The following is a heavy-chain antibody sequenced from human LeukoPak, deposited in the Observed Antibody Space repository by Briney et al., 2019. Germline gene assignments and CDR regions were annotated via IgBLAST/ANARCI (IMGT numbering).Heavy chain of an antibody. Sequence: PSETLSLTCTVSGGSISSGGYSWSWIRQHPGKGLEWIGYIYYSGSTNYNPSLKSRVTMSVDTSKNQFSLKLSSVTAADTAVYYCARDNLERSYYDFWSGYYVGAFDIWGQGTMVTVSS. J-gene: IGHJ3*02. D-gene: IGHD3-3*01. V-gene: IGHV4-61*08. CDR1: GGSISSGGYS. CDR3: ARDNLERSYYDFWSGYYVGAFDI. CDR2: IYYSGST.